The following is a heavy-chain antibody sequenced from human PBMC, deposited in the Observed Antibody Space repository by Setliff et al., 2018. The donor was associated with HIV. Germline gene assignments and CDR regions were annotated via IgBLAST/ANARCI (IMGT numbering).Heavy chain of an antibody. CDR1: GFNVSHNY. D-gene: IGHD1-1*01. CDR2: MSYSGRYI. J-gene: IGHJ6*02. V-gene: IGHV3-21*01. CDR3: ARVDVERSGVFCQMGV. Sequence: PGGSLRLSCAASGFNVSHNYMTWVRQAPGKGLEWVSSMSYSGRYIHHADSVKGRFTISRDNAKNLVYLEMNSLRAEDTAVYYCARVDVERSGVFCQMGVWGPGTTVTVS.